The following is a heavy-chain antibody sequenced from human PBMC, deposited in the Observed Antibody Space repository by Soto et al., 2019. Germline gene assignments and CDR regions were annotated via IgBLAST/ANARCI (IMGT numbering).Heavy chain of an antibody. CDR2: IRSKAYGGTT. D-gene: IGHD6-13*01. CDR1: GFTFGDYA. Sequence: GGSLRLSCTASGFTFGDYAMSWVRQAPGKGLEWVGFIRSKAYGGTTEYAASVKGRFTISRDDSKSIAYLQMNSLKTEDTAVYYCTRGPSSSWGYYYYGMDVWGQGTTVTVSS. V-gene: IGHV3-49*04. CDR3: TRGPSSSWGYYYYGMDV. J-gene: IGHJ6*02.